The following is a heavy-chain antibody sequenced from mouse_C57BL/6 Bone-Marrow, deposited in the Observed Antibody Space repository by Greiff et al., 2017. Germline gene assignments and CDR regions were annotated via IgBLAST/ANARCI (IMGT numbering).Heavy chain of an antibody. CDR1: GYTFTDYY. CDR3: ARLYYGYDGYAMDY. D-gene: IGHD2-2*01. CDR2: INPNNGGT. J-gene: IGHJ4*01. V-gene: IGHV1-26*01. Sequence: EVQLQQSGPELVKPGASVKISCKASGYTFTDYYMNWVKQSHGKSLEWIGDINPNNGGTSYNQQFKGKATLTVDKSSSTAYMELRSLTSEDSAVYYCARLYYGYDGYAMDYGGQGTSVTVSS.